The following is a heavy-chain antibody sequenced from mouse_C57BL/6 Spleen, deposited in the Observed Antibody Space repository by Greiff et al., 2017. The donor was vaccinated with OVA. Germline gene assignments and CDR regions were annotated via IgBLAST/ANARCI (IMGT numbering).Heavy chain of an antibody. Sequence: VQLKESGPELVKPGASVKISCKASGYSFTGYYMNWVKQSPEKSLEWIGEINPSTGGTTYNQKFKAKATLTVDKSSSTAYMQLKSLTSEDSAVYYCARFLSWYGSSYDFDYWGQGTTLTVSS. CDR3: ARFLSWYGSSYDFDY. CDR1: GYSFTGYY. J-gene: IGHJ2*01. D-gene: IGHD1-1*01. CDR2: INPSTGGT. V-gene: IGHV1-42*01.